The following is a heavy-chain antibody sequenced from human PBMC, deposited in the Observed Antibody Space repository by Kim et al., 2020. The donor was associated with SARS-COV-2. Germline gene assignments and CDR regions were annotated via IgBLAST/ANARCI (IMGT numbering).Heavy chain of an antibody. CDR1: GYTFTGYY. V-gene: IGHV1-2*02. J-gene: IGHJ5*02. CDR2: INPNSGGT. CDR3: ARRQYQLLYEVTDWFDP. D-gene: IGHD2-2*02. Sequence: ASVKVSCKASGYTFTGYYMHWVRQAPGQGLEWMGWINPNSGGTNYAQKFQGRVTMTRDTSISTAYIELSRLRSDDTAVYYCARRQYQLLYEVTDWFDPWGQGTLVTVSS.